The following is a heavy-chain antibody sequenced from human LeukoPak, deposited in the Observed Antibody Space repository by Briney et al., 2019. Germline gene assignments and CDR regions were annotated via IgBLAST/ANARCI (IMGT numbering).Heavy chain of an antibody. D-gene: IGHD2-15*01. J-gene: IGHJ6*04. CDR1: GYTFTSYA. CDR2: INAGNGNT. CDR3: ARVCSGGSCYYHYGMDL. V-gene: IGHV1-3*01. Sequence: ASVKVSCKASGYTFTSYAMHWVRQAPGQRLEWMGWINAGNGNTKYSQKFQGRVTITRDTSASTAYMELSSLRSEDTAVYYCARVCSGGSCYYHYGMDLWGKGTTVTVSS.